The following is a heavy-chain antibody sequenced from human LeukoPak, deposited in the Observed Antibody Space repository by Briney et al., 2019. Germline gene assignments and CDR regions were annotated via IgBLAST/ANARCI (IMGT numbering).Heavy chain of an antibody. Sequence: GGSLRLSCAASGFTFSSYAMSWVRQAPGKGLEWVSAISGSGGSTYYADSVKGRFTISRDNSKNTLYLQMNSLRAEDTAVYYCARTLYYYDSSGYLVYWGQGTLVTVSS. D-gene: IGHD3-22*01. CDR3: ARTLYYYDSSGYLVY. J-gene: IGHJ4*02. CDR2: ISGSGGST. V-gene: IGHV3-23*01. CDR1: GFTFSSYA.